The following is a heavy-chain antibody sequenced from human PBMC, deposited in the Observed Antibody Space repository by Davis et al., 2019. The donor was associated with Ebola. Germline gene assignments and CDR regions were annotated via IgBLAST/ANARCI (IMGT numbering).Heavy chain of an antibody. CDR2: INPNSGGT. V-gene: IGHV1-2*02. Sequence: ASVKVSCKASGYTFTGYYMHWVRQAPGQGLEWMGWINPNSGGTNYAQKFQGRVTMTRDTSISTAYMELSRLRSDDTAVYYCARDLTVRGIAARVGWFDPWGQGTLVTVSS. CDR1: GYTFTGYY. D-gene: IGHD6-6*01. CDR3: ARDLTVRGIAARVGWFDP. J-gene: IGHJ5*02.